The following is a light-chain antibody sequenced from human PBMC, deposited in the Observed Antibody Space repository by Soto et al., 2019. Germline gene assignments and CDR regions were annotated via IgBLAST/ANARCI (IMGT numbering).Light chain of an antibody. CDR2: GNS. CDR3: QSYDSSLSGYVV. Sequence: QSVLTQPPSVSGSPGPRVTISCTGRSSNIGAGYDVHWYQQLPGTAPKLLISGNSNRPSGVPDRFSGSKSGTSASLAITGLQAEDEADYYCQSYDSSLSGYVVFGGGTKVTVL. V-gene: IGLV1-40*01. J-gene: IGLJ2*01. CDR1: SSNIGAGYD.